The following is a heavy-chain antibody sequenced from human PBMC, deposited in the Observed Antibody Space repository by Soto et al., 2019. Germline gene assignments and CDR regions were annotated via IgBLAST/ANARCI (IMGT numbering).Heavy chain of an antibody. Sequence: EGKLVESGGGLVQPGGSLKLSCAASGFTFSGSAMNWVRQASGKGLELVGRIRSKANSYATAYAASVKGRFTISRDDSNNTAYLQMNSRKTEDTSVYYCNRPQYSSSPGFGMDVWDQGTTVNVSS. CDR1: GFTFSGSA. J-gene: IGHJ6*02. D-gene: IGHD6-6*01. V-gene: IGHV3-73*02. CDR2: IRSKANSYAT. CDR3: NRPQYSSSPGFGMDV.